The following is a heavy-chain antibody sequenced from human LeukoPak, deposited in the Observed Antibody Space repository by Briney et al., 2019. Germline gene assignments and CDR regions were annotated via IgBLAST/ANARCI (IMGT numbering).Heavy chain of an antibody. J-gene: IGHJ3*02. Sequence: PSETLSLTCTVSGDSINNYYRSWIRQPPGKGLEWIGYIYYSGSTNYNPSLKNRVTISVDTSKNQFSLKLNSVTAADTAVYYCARYRNEALFAFDIWGQGTMVTVSS. CDR3: ARYRNEALFAFDI. CDR1: GDSINNYY. D-gene: IGHD1-14*01. CDR2: IYYSGST. V-gene: IGHV4-59*01.